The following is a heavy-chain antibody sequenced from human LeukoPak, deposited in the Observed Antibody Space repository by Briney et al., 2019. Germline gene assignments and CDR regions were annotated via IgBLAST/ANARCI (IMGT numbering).Heavy chain of an antibody. D-gene: IGHD1-26*01. Sequence: PGGSLRLSCAASGFTFSSYSMNWVRQAPGKGLEWVSFISSSSAHINYADSVKGRFTISRDNPRNSLYLQMNSLRAEDTAVYYCATDIGGSYTAIDYWGQGTLVTVSS. CDR3: ATDIGGSYTAIDY. V-gene: IGHV3-21*01. CDR1: GFTFSSYS. J-gene: IGHJ4*02. CDR2: ISSSSAHI.